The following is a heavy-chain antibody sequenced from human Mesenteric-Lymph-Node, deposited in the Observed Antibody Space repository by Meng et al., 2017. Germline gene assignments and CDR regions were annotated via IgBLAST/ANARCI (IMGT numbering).Heavy chain of an antibody. J-gene: IGHJ4*02. CDR2: VGYSGTA. CDR1: GGALGNRDYF. Sequence: QVHLQVAGPVLVKPSGPLSLSFSSSGGALGNRDYFWDCIRQPPGKGLVWCGGVGYSGTAFNSPSLTSRVTISVDTSKNQFTLNLVSLTAADTAVYYCARHVYGDSYGFWGQGTLVTVSS. D-gene: IGHD4-17*01. V-gene: IGHV4-39*01. CDR3: ARHVYGDSYGF.